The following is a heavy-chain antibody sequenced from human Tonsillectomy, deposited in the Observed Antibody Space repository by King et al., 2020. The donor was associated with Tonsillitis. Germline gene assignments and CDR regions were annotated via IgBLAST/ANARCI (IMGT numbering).Heavy chain of an antibody. V-gene: IGHV1-69*12. CDR2: IHPIVGAA. D-gene: IGHD3-22*01. CDR1: GGTFSSSA. J-gene: IGHJ3*02. Sequence: QLVQSGAEVKKPGASVKVSCKASGGTFSSSAISWVRKAPGQGLEWMGGIHPIVGAANYAQKFQGRVTMTADESTGTAYMELSSLRSEDTAVYYCARPSYYDSSVGGDFDIWGQGTMVTVSS. CDR3: ARPSYYDSSVGGDFDI.